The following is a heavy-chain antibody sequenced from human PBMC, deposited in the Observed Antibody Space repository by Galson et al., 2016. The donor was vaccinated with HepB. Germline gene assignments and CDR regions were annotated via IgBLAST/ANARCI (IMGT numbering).Heavy chain of an antibody. CDR1: GGSISSTNW. V-gene: IGHV4-4*02. D-gene: IGHD3-16*02. CDR2: IYHSGST. CDR3: ARAHYDNVWGSYRHPRYFDY. J-gene: IGHJ4*02. Sequence: ETLSLTCTVSGGSISSTNWWSCVRQPPGKGLEWIGEIYHSGSTNYSPSLKSRVTISVGKSKNQFSLKLSSVTAADTAVYYCARAHYDNVWGSYRHPRYFDYWGQGTLVTVSS.